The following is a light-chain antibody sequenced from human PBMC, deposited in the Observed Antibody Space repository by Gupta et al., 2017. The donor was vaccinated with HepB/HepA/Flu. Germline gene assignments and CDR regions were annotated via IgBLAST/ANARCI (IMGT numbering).Light chain of an antibody. CDR3: ATGDDSLSGYV. CDR1: SSNIGSNY. V-gene: IGLV1-47*01. J-gene: IGLJ1*01. Sequence: QSVLTQPPSASGTPGQRVTISCSGSSSNIGSNYVYWYQQFPGTAPKLLIYRNNQRPSGVPDRFSGSKSGTSASLAISGLRSDDEADYYCATGDDSLSGYVFGNGTNVTVL. CDR2: RNN.